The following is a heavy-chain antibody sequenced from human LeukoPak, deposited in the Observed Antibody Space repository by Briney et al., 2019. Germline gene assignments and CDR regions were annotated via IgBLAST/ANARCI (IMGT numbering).Heavy chain of an antibody. D-gene: IGHD3-22*01. V-gene: IGHV1-2*02. CDR1: GYTFTGYY. J-gene: IGHJ4*02. Sequence: ASVKVSCKASGYTFTGYYMHWVRQAPGQGLEWMGWINPNSGGTNYAQKFQGRVTMTRDTSISTAYMELSRLRSDDTAVYYCARDNGRNYDSSGDLDYWGQGTLVTVSS. CDR2: INPNSGGT. CDR3: ARDNGRNYDSSGDLDY.